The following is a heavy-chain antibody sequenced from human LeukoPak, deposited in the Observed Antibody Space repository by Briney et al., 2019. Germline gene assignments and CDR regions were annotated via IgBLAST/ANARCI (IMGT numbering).Heavy chain of an antibody. Sequence: RTGGSLRLSCAASGFTFSSYGMHWVRQAPGKGLEWVAVISYDGSNKYCADSVKGRFTISRDNSKNTLYLQMNSLRAEDTAVYYCASSGWYPYYFDYWGQGTLVTVSS. CDR3: ASSGWYPYYFDY. CDR1: GFTFSSYG. D-gene: IGHD6-19*01. V-gene: IGHV3-30*03. CDR2: ISYDGSNK. J-gene: IGHJ4*02.